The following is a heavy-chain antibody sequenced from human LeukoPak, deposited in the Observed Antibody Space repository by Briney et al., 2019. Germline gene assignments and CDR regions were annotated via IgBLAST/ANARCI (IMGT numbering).Heavy chain of an antibody. V-gene: IGHV3-7*01. CDR1: GFSXSDYW. CDR2: INQDGSQN. Sequence: LRLSCAASGFSXSDYWMSWXRXAPGRGLEGVGNINQDGSQNSSVDSVKGRFTISRDNAKNSLYLQMNSLGAEDTALYYCAREVTASSFDILGQGTMVTVSS. J-gene: IGHJ3*02. CDR3: AREVTASSFDI. D-gene: IGHD2-21*02.